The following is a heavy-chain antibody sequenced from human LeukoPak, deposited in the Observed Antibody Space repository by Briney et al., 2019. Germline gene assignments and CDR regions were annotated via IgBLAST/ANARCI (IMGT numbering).Heavy chain of an antibody. CDR2: INPNSGGT. V-gene: IGHV1-2*02. D-gene: IGHD3-22*01. Sequence: ASVKVSCKASGYTFTTYGISWVRQAPGQGLEWMGWINPNSGGTNYAQKFQGRVTMTRDTSISTAYMELSRLRSDDTAVYYCARYYYDSSGSPPEDYWGQGTLVTVSS. CDR3: ARYYYDSSGSPPEDY. CDR1: GYTFTTYG. J-gene: IGHJ4*02.